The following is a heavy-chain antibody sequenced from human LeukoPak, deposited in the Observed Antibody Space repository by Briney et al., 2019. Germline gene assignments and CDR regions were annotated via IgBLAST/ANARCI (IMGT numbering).Heavy chain of an antibody. Sequence: PGGSLRLSCAASGFTFTNNWMTWVRQAPGKGLEWVANIKQDASEIYYVDSVKGRFTISRDNTKRSVSLQMNNLRVEDTAMYYCARGRASDVWGPGTSVTVSS. CDR2: IKQDASEI. CDR1: GFTFTNNW. J-gene: IGHJ3*01. CDR3: ARGRASDV. V-gene: IGHV3-7*03.